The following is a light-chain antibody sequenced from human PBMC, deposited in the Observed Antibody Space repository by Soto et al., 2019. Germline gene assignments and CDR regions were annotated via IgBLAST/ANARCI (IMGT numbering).Light chain of an antibody. CDR3: QSYDSSLSDAV. Sequence: QSVLTQPPSVSGAPGQRVTISCTGSSSNIGAGYDVHWYQQLPVTAPKLLIYGNSNRPSGVPDRFSGSKSGTSASLAITGLQAEDEADYYCQSYDSSLSDAVFGGGTKVTVL. V-gene: IGLV1-40*01. CDR1: SSNIGAGYD. J-gene: IGLJ2*01. CDR2: GNS.